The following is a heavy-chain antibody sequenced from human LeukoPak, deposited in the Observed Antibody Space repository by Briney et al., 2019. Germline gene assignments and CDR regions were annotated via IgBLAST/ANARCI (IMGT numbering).Heavy chain of an antibody. CDR2: IYSGGST. V-gene: IGHV3-53*05. Sequence: GGSLRLSCAASGFTVSSNYMSWVRQAPGKGLEWVSVIYSGGSTYYADSVKGRFTISRDNSKNTLYLQMDSLRAEDTAVYYCARDPDYGDYVFDYWGQGTLVTVSS. D-gene: IGHD4-17*01. CDR3: ARDPDYGDYVFDY. CDR1: GFTVSSNY. J-gene: IGHJ4*02.